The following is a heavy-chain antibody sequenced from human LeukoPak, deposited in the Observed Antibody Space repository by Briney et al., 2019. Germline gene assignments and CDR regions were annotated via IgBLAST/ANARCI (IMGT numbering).Heavy chain of an antibody. V-gene: IGHV4-34*01. J-gene: IGHJ6*03. CDR1: GGSFSGYY. CDR3: ARGRRDYDILTGYFGYYYMDV. Sequence: SETLSLTCAVYGGSFSGYYWSWIRQPPGKGLEWIGEINHSGSTNYNPSLKSRVTISVDTSKNQFSLKLSSVTAADTAVYYCARGRRDYDILTGYFGYYYMDVWGEGTTVTVSS. CDR2: INHSGST. D-gene: IGHD3-9*01.